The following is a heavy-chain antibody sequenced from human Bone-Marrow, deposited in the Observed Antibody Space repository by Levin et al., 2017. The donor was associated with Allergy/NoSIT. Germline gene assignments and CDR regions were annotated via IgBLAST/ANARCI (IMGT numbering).Heavy chain of an antibody. CDR3: ARGFFGYYDSSGYLDAFDL. J-gene: IGHJ3*01. CDR2: IYSGVGT. Sequence: ETLSLTCAASGFSVSENYMSWVRQAPGKGLEWVSVIYSGVGTDYADSVKGRFTISRDNSKNIVYLQMNTLTAQDTALYFCARGFFGYYDSSGYLDAFDLWGQGTMVTVSS. CDR1: GFSVSENY. V-gene: IGHV3-53*01. D-gene: IGHD3-22*01.